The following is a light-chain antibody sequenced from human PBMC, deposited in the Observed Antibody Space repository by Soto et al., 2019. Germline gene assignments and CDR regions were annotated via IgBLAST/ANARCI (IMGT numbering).Light chain of an antibody. V-gene: IGLV2-8*01. Sequence: QSALTQPPSAYGSPGQSVTISCTGTSSDVGGYNYVSWYQQHPGKAPKLMIYEVSKRPSGVPDLFSGSKSGNTASLTVSGLHAEYEADYYCSSYAGSNNVVFGGGTKLTDL. CDR2: EVS. J-gene: IGLJ2*01. CDR1: SSDVGGYNY. CDR3: SSYAGSNNVV.